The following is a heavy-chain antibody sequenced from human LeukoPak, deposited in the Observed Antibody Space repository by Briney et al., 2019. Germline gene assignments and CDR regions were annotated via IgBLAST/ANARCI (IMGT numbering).Heavy chain of an antibody. V-gene: IGHV1-2*02. D-gene: IGHD5-18*01. Sequence: EASVKVSCKTSGYTFTGYYMHWVRQAPGQGLEWMGWINPNSGGTNYAQKFQGRVIMTRDTSISTAYMELSRLRSDDTAVYYCARDDTAMVETSFDYWGQGTLVTVSS. CDR1: GYTFTGYY. CDR2: INPNSGGT. J-gene: IGHJ4*02. CDR3: ARDDTAMVETSFDY.